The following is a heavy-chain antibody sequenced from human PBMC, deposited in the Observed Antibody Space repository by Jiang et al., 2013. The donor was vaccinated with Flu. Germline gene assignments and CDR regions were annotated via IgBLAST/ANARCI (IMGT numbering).Heavy chain of an antibody. CDR3: ARDLSRIVGASMNDPALNDAFDI. CDR1: GFTFSSYG. CDR2: IWYDGSNK. V-gene: IGHV3-33*01. J-gene: IGHJ3*02. D-gene: IGHD1-26*01. Sequence: ESGGGVVQPGRSLRLSCAASGFTFSSYGMHWVRQAPGKGLEWVAVIWYDGSNKYYADSVKGRFTISRDNSKNTLYLQMNSLRAEDTAVYYCARDLSRIVGASMNDPALNDAFDIWGQGTMVTVSS.